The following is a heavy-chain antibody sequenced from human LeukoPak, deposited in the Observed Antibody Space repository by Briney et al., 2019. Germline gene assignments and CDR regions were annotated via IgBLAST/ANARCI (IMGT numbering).Heavy chain of an antibody. CDR3: AKEGTASKPSDLDY. V-gene: IGHV3-30*02. CDR1: GFIFSDYG. J-gene: IGHJ4*02. Sequence: GGSLRLSCAASGFIFSDYGIHWVRQAPGKGLEWVAFIRFDGSSKYYTDSVKGRFTISRDNSRNTAYLQMNSLRVEDTAVYYCAKEGTASKPSDLDYWGQGTLVTVSS. CDR2: IRFDGSSK. D-gene: IGHD1/OR15-1a*01.